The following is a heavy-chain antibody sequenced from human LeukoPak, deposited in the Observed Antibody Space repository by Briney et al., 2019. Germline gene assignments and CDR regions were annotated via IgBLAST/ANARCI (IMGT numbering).Heavy chain of an antibody. CDR1: GFTFSDYN. V-gene: IGHV3-11*01. CDR2: ITDSGNTI. J-gene: IGHJ6*02. Sequence: PGGSLRLSCAASGFTFSDYNMNWVRQAPGKGLEWVSYITDSGNTIHYADSVKGRFTISRDNAKNSLYLQMNSLRAEDTAVYYCARSIGLTGGGVDVWGQGATVTVSS. D-gene: IGHD3-9*01. CDR3: ARSIGLTGGGVDV.